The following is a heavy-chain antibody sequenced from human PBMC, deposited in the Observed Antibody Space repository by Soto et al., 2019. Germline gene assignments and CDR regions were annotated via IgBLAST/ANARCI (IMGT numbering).Heavy chain of an antibody. J-gene: IGHJ5*02. CDR1: GYRFTSSW. CDR2: VYPSDSDV. V-gene: IGHV5-51*01. D-gene: IGHD3-16*01. Sequence: XDSLTISGQGSGYRFTSSWIGLVRQMPGKGLEWLGNVYPSDSDVRYSPSFEGRVTISADNSINTAYLHLLNLKASDTAIYYCKKGATSPFDPWGQGTRVTVSS. CDR3: KKGATSPFDP.